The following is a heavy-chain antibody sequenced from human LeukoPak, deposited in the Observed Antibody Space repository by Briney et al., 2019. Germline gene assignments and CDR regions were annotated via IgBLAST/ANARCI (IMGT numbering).Heavy chain of an antibody. CDR3: ATDRRPLKGIAAAGHYYMDV. V-gene: IGHV1-24*01. J-gene: IGHJ6*03. CDR2: FVPEDGET. Sequence: ASVKLSCKVSGYTLTELSMHWVRHPPPKGLELMGVFVPEDGETIYAQNFQGRVTKTEDTSTDTAYMELSSLRSEYTAVYYCATDRRPLKGIAAAGHYYMDVWGKGTTVTVSS. CDR1: GYTLTELS. D-gene: IGHD6-13*01.